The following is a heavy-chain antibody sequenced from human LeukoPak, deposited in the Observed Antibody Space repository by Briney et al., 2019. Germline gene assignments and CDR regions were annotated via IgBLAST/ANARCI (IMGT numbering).Heavy chain of an antibody. J-gene: IGHJ5*02. Sequence: HGESLNISRQGSGYSFTSYWIGWVPQMPGKGLGWMGIIYPGDSDTRYSMSLQAQVPISADKSISTGYLQWGSLKASDTAMYYCARLLAVAGTGWFDPWGQGTLVTVSS. CDR2: IYPGDSDT. CDR1: GYSFTSYW. CDR3: ARLLAVAGTGWFDP. D-gene: IGHD6-19*01. V-gene: IGHV5-51*01.